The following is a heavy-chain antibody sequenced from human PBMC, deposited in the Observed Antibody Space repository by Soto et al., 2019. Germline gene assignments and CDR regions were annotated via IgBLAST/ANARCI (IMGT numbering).Heavy chain of an antibody. CDR2: ISKNAYK. D-gene: IGHD2-2*01. J-gene: IGHJ4*02. V-gene: IGHV3-21*01. CDR1: GFAFNNYG. Sequence: GGSLRLSCTVSGFAFNNYGINWVRQAPGKGLEWVSSISKNAYKYYSDSVKGRFTISRDNAKNSVSLQMNTLRVEDTAVYYCAREDSIIIPAVSDFWGQGTLVTVSS. CDR3: AREDSIIIPAVSDF.